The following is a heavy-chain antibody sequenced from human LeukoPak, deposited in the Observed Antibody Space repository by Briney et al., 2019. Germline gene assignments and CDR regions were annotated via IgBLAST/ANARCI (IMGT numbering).Heavy chain of an antibody. CDR1: GSTFDDYA. J-gene: IGHJ4*02. V-gene: IGHV3-9*01. Sequence: LAGGSLRLSCAASGSTFDDYAMHWVRQAPGKGLEWVSGISWNSGSIGYADSVKGRFTISRDDAKNSLYLHLNSLRAEDTALYYCAKAVAGTIWYFDYWGQGTLVTVSS. CDR3: AKAVAGTIWYFDY. D-gene: IGHD6-19*01. CDR2: ISWNSGSI.